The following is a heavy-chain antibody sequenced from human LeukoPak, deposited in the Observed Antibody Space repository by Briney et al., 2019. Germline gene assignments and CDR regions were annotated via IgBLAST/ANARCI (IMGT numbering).Heavy chain of an antibody. V-gene: IGHV3-48*01. D-gene: IGHD3-16*01. CDR1: GFTFSSHS. J-gene: IGHJ4*02. CDR3: ARAAYYYDD. CDR2: ISSSSSTI. Sequence: PGGSLRLSCAASGFTFSSHSMNWVRQAPGKGLEGVSYISSSSSTIYYADSVKGRFTISRDNANNSLYPQMNSLRAEDTAVYSCARAAYYYDDWGQGTLVTVSS.